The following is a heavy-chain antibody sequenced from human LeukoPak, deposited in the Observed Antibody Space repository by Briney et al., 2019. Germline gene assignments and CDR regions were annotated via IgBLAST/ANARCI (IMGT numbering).Heavy chain of an antibody. J-gene: IGHJ6*03. Sequence: GASVKVSCKASGYTFTGYYMHWVRQAPGQGLEWMGWINPNSGGTNYAQKFQGRVTMTRDTSISTAYMELSRLRSDDTAVYYCARGKPFTIFGPHYYYYMDVWGKGTTVTVSS. CDR2: INPNSGGT. CDR1: GYTFTGYY. V-gene: IGHV1-2*02. CDR3: ARGKPFTIFGPHYYYYMDV. D-gene: IGHD3-3*01.